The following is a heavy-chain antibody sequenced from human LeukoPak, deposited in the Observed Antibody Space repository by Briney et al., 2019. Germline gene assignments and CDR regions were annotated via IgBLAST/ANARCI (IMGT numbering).Heavy chain of an antibody. Sequence: PGGSLRLSCTASRFTFGDYAMSWFRQAPGKGLEWVGFIRSKAYGGTTEYAASVKGRFTISRDDSRSIAYLQMNSLKTEDTAVYYCTRQYCSTSCHVNWFDPWSQGTLVTVSS. CDR1: RFTFGDYA. D-gene: IGHD2-2*01. V-gene: IGHV3-49*03. CDR2: IRSKAYGGTT. J-gene: IGHJ5*02. CDR3: TRQYCSTSCHVNWFDP.